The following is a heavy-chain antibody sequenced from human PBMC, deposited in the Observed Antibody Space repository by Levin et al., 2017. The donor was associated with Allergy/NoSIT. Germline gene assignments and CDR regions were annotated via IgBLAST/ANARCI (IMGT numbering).Heavy chain of an antibody. CDR2: INPNSGGT. CDR3: SRELPGWAYCDGDCFSRPFDS. V-gene: IGHV1-2*02. D-gene: IGHD2-21*02. Sequence: GESLKISCKASGYTFTGYYMYWVRQAPGQGLEWMGWINPNSGGTNYAQKFQGRVTMTTDTSKTQFSLKLTSVTPADTAVSYCSRELPGWAYCDGDCFSRPFDSWGQGSLVTVSS. CDR1: GYTFTGYY. J-gene: IGHJ4*02.